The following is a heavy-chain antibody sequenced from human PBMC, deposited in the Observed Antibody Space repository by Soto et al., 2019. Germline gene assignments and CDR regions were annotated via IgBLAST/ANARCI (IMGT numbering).Heavy chain of an antibody. J-gene: IGHJ4*02. D-gene: IGHD2-2*01. CDR2: ISYDGSNK. CDR3: AKVALSGVVPAAWFDY. V-gene: IGHV3-30*18. CDR1: GFTFSSYG. Sequence: GGSLRLSCAASGFTFSSYGMHWVRQAPGKGLEWVAVISYDGSNKYYADSVKGRFTIPRDNSKNTLYLQMNSLRAEDTAVYYCAKVALSGVVPAAWFDYWGQGTLVTVSS.